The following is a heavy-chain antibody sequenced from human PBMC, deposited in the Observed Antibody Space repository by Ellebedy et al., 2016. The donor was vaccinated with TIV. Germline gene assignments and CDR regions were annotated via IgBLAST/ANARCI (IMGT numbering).Heavy chain of an antibody. J-gene: IGHJ4*02. CDR2: INTDGSST. CDR1: GFTFSSFW. V-gene: IGHV3-74*01. Sequence: GESLKISCAASGFTFSSFWMHWVRQAPGKGLVWVSRINTDGSSTSYADSVKGRFTISRDNARNTLYLQMNSLKTEDTAVYYCAREGVVGATLAYWGQGTLVTVSS. D-gene: IGHD1-26*01. CDR3: AREGVVGATLAY.